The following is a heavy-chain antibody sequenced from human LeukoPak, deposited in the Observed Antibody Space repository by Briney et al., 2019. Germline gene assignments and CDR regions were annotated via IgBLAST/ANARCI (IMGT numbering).Heavy chain of an antibody. CDR3: ARDIVSEYSSGWYFFSSAY. V-gene: IGHV3-20*04. J-gene: IGHJ4*02. CDR1: GFTFDDYG. CDR2: INWNGGST. Sequence: PGGSLRLSCAASGFTFDDYGMSWVRQAPGKGLEWVSSINWNGGSTGYADSVKGRCTISRDNAKNSLYLQMNSLRAEDTALYYCARDIVSEYSSGWYFFSSAYWGQGTLVTVSS. D-gene: IGHD6-19*01.